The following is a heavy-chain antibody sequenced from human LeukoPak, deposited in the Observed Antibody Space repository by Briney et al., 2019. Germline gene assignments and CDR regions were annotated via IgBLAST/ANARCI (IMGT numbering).Heavy chain of an antibody. J-gene: IGHJ4*02. V-gene: IGHV3-23*01. CDR1: GFTFSKYA. CDR3: ARDRYGTGNYPLDY. CDR2: ISGSGGGP. D-gene: IGHD3-10*01. Sequence: GGSLRLSCAASGFTFSKYAMSWVRQAPGKGLEWVSGISGSGGGPYYADSVKGRFTISRDNSKNTLYLQMNSLRADDTAVYYCARDRYGTGNYPLDYWGQGTLVIVSS.